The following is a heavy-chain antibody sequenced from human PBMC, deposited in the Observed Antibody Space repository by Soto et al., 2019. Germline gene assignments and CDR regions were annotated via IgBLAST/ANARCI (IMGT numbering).Heavy chain of an antibody. D-gene: IGHD1-26*01. CDR2: LSGGGGNT. V-gene: IGHV3-23*01. J-gene: IGHJ3*02. CDR1: GFTLSSYA. Sequence: SLRLSCAASGFTLSSYAMSWVRQAPGKGLEWVSTLSGGGGNTYYADSVKGRFTISRDNSKNTLYLQMNSLRAEDTAVYYCAKVIVGATWGSFDIWGQGTMVTVSS. CDR3: AKVIVGATWGSFDI.